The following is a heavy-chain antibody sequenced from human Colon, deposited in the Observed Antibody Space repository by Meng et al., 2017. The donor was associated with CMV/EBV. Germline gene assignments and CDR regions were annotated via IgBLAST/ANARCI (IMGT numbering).Heavy chain of an antibody. D-gene: IGHD6-25*01. CDR2: MNSDAGNT. V-gene: IGHV1-2*02. CDR1: GYAFIDYY. CDR3: ARGSQSQRLLDY. Sequence: ASVKVSCKASGYAFIDYYIHWVRQAPGQSLEWMGWMNSDAGNTVYAPQFRGRVTMTRDTSINTAYMELRSLKSDDTAMYYCARGSQSQRLLDYWGQGTLVTVSS. J-gene: IGHJ4*02.